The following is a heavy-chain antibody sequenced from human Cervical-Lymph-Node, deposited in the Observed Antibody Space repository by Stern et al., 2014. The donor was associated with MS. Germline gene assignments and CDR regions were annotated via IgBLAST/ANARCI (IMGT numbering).Heavy chain of an antibody. D-gene: IGHD2/OR15-2a*01. CDR1: GYDFNGFF. Sequence: VKLGQSGAKMKKPGASVRVSCKASGYDFNGFFIHWVRQGPGQGLEWIGRLNPNSDDPTYAQNFQDRVTLTRDTSIGTAYLELSRLTSADTAVYYCAREATRIIVGIDYWGQGTPVTVSS. CDR3: AREATRIIVGIDY. J-gene: IGHJ4*02. V-gene: IGHV1-2*06. CDR2: LNPNSDDP.